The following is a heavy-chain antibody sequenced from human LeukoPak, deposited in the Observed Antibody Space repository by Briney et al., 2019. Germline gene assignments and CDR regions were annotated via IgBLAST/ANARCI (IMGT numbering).Heavy chain of an antibody. CDR2: IYNTGST. CDR1: GGSISSSY. J-gene: IGHJ3*02. V-gene: IGHV4-59*12. Sequence: KTSETLSLTCTVSGGSISSSYWSWIRQPPGKGLEWIGYIYNTGSTNYNPSLKSRVTVSLDTSKNQFSLKLNSVTAADTAVYYCARGRFAIGPGGTGLGIWGQGTMVTVSS. CDR3: ARGRFAIGPGGTGLGI. D-gene: IGHD6-13*01.